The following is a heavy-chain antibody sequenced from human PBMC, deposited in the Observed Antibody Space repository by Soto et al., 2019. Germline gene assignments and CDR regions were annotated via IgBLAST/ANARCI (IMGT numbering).Heavy chain of an antibody. Sequence: QVQLVESGGGVVQPGRSLRLSCAASGFTFSSYAMHWVRKAPGKGLEWVAVISYDGSNEYYADSVKGRFTISRDNSKNTLYLQMNSLRAEDTAVYYCARDSSGHPFDFWGQGALVTVSS. CDR3: ARDSSGHPFDF. CDR2: ISYDGSNE. J-gene: IGHJ4*02. V-gene: IGHV3-30-3*01. CDR1: GFTFSSYA. D-gene: IGHD3-3*01.